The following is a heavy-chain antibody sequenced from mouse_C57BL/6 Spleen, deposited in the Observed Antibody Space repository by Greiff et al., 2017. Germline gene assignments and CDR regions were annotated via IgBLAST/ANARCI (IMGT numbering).Heavy chain of an antibody. CDR2: IDPSDSYT. Sequence: VQLQQPGAELVRPGTSVKLSCKASGYTFTSYWMHWVKQRPGQGLEWIGVIDPSDSYTNYNQKFKGKATLTVDTTSSTADMQLSSLTSEDSAFSYCARPPYGNSLYDYSMDYWGQGTSVTVSS. CDR1: GYTFTSYW. V-gene: IGHV1-59*01. CDR3: ARPPYGNSLYDYSMDY. D-gene: IGHD2-1*01. J-gene: IGHJ4*01.